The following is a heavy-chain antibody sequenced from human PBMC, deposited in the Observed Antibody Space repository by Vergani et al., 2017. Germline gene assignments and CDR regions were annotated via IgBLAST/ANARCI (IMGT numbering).Heavy chain of an antibody. Sequence: QLQLQESGPGLVKPSETLSLTCTVSGGSISSSGYYWGWIRQPPGKGLEWIGTIYYSGSTYFNPSLKSRVTISVDTSKTQFDLKRSSVTAADTAVYYCAIHPARPRGCDYWGKGCLVTVSS. CDR3: AIHPARPRGCDY. D-gene: IGHD6-6*01. J-gene: IGHJ4*02. CDR2: IYYSGST. V-gene: IGHV4-39*01. CDR1: GGSISSSGYY.